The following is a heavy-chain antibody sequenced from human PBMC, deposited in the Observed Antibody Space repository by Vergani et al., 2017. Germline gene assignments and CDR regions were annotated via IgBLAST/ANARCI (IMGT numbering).Heavy chain of an antibody. CDR2: IKSKTDGGTT. V-gene: IGHV3-15*01. J-gene: IGHJ4*02. CDR1: GFTFSNAW. Sequence: EVQLVESGGGLVKPGGSLRLSCAASGFTFSNAWMSWVRQAPGKGLEWVGRIKSKTDGGTTDYAAPVKGRFTISRDDSKNTLYLQMNSLRAEDTAVYYCASQASAEKGYEDYYDSSGYCRYWGQGTLVTVSS. D-gene: IGHD3-22*01. CDR3: ASQASAEKGYEDYYDSSGYCRY.